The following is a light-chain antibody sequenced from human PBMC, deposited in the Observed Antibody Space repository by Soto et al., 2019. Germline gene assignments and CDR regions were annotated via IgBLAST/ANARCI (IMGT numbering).Light chain of an antibody. CDR2: GAS. CDR1: QSVSSTY. Sequence: EIVLTQSPGTLSLSPGERATLSCRTSQSVSSTYLAWYQQKPGQPPRLLIYGASNRATGIPDRFSGSGSGTDFTLTISRLEPEDFAVYYCQQSGSSLWTFGQGTNVETK. J-gene: IGKJ1*01. CDR3: QQSGSSLWT. V-gene: IGKV3-20*01.